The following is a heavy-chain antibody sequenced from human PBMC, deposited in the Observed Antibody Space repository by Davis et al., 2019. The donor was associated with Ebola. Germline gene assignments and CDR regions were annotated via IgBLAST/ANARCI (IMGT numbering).Heavy chain of an antibody. J-gene: IGHJ5*02. CDR3: AKEIAAADGWFDP. CDR1: GFVFRNYV. D-gene: IGHD6-13*01. V-gene: IGHV3-23*01. Sequence: GESLKISCAASGFVFRNYVMSWVRQAPGKGLEWVSTLGTSADTYYADSVKGRFTISRDNSKNTLYLQMNGLRAEDTAVYYCAKEIAAADGWFDPWGQGTLVTVSS. CDR2: LGTSADT.